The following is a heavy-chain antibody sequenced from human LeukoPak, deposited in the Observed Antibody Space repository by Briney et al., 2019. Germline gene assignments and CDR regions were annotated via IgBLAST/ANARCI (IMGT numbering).Heavy chain of an antibody. J-gene: IGHJ4*02. D-gene: IGHD3-3*01. CDR3: ARDRFSLDY. V-gene: IGHV4-39*02. CDR2: IYYSGST. Sequence: SETLSLTCTVSGGSISSSSYYWGWIRQPPGKGLEWIGSIYYSGSTYYNPSLKSRVTISVDTSKNQFSLKLSSVTAADTAVYYCARDRFSLDYWGQGTLVTVSS. CDR1: GGSISSSSYY.